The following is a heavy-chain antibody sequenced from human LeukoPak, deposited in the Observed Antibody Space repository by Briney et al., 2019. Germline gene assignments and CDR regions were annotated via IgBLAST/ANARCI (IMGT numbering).Heavy chain of an antibody. D-gene: IGHD6-19*01. Sequence: PSETLSLTCTVSGGSISSYYWSWIRQPPGKGLEWIEYSHNSGHTNYNPSLKSRVNISVDTSKNQLSLKLSSVTAADTAVYYCARRRSSGWFDYWGQGTLVTVSS. CDR1: GGSISSYY. CDR2: SHNSGHT. CDR3: ARRRSSGWFDY. J-gene: IGHJ4*02. V-gene: IGHV4-59*08.